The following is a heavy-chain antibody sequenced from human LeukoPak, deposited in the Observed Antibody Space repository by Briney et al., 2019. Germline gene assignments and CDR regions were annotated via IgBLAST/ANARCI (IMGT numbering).Heavy chain of an antibody. CDR1: GYTFTGCY. CDR2: INPNSGGT. D-gene: IGHD3-22*01. V-gene: IGHV1-2*02. J-gene: IGHJ3*02. Sequence: ASVKVSCTASGYTFTGCYMHWVRQAPGQGLEWMGWINPNSGGTNYAQKFQGRVTMTRDTSISTAYMELSRLRSDDTAVYYCARTSTYYYDSSGYSDAFDIWGQGTMVTVSS. CDR3: ARTSTYYYDSSGYSDAFDI.